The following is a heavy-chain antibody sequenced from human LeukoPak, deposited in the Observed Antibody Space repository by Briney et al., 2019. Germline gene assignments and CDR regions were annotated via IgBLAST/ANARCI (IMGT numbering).Heavy chain of an antibody. V-gene: IGHV3-33*01. J-gene: IGHJ4*02. CDR1: GFTFSSYG. D-gene: IGHD6-13*01. Sequence: GGSLRLSCAASGFTFSSYGMHWVRQAPGKGLEWVAVIWYDGSNKYYADSVKGRFTISRDNSKNTLYLLMNSLRAEDTAVYYCARFGYSGSWYSFDYWGQGTLVTVSS. CDR2: IWYDGSNK. CDR3: ARFGYSGSWYSFDY.